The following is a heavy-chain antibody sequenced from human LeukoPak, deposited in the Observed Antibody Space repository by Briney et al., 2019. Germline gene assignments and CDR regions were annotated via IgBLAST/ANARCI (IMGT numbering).Heavy chain of an antibody. Sequence: GGSLRLSCAASGFTFSSYSMNWVRQAPGKGLEWVSYISSSSSTIYYADSVKGRFTISRDNAKNSLYLQMNSLRAEDTAVYYCAREGEDNSGWYTFDYWGQGTLVTVSS. J-gene: IGHJ4*02. CDR3: AREGEDNSGWYTFDY. CDR2: ISSSSSTI. D-gene: IGHD6-19*01. CDR1: GFTFSSYS. V-gene: IGHV3-48*01.